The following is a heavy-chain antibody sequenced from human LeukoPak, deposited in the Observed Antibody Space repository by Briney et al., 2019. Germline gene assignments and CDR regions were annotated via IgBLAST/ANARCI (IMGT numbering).Heavy chain of an antibody. D-gene: IGHD3-10*01. V-gene: IGHV4-34*01. CDR3: ARGRITMVRGVTSGNWFDP. J-gene: IGHJ5*02. CDR2: ISHSGST. CDR1: GGSFSGYY. Sequence: PSETLSLTCAVYGGSFSGYYWSWIRQPPGKWLEWIGEISHSGSTNYNPSLKSRVTISVDTSKNQFSLKLSSVTAADTAVYYCARGRITMVRGVTSGNWFDPWGQGTLVTVSS.